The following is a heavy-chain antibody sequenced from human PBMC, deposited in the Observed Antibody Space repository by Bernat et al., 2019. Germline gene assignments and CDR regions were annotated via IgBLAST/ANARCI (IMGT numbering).Heavy chain of an antibody. CDR3: ASPGSSGRYYAPGYYFDY. CDR1: GFTFSSYA. Sequence: QVQLVESGGGVVQPGRSLRLSCAASGFTFSSYAMHWVRQAPGKGLEWVAVISYDGSNKYYADSVKGRFTISRDNSKNTLYLQMNSLRAEDTAVYYCASPGSSGRYYAPGYYFDYWGQGTLVTVSS. D-gene: IGHD3-10*01. J-gene: IGHJ4*02. V-gene: IGHV3-30-3*01. CDR2: ISYDGSNK.